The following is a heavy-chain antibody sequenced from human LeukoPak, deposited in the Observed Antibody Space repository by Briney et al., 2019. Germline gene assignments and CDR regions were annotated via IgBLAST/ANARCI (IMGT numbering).Heavy chain of an antibody. J-gene: IGHJ3*02. V-gene: IGHV3-21*01. Sequence: GGSLRLSCAASGFTFSSYSMNWVRQAPGKGLEWVSSIGSSSSSIYYADSVKGRFTISRDNPKNSLYLQPNSLRAEDTAVYYCARETMEAFDIWGQGTMITVSS. CDR3: ARETMEAFDI. D-gene: IGHD3-10*01. CDR2: IGSSSSSI. CDR1: GFTFSSYS.